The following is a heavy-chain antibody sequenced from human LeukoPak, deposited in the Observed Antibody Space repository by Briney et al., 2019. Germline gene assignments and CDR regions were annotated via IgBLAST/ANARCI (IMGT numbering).Heavy chain of an antibody. CDR1: GGSFSGYY. D-gene: IGHD3-22*01. Sequence: SETLSLTCAVYGGSFSGYYWSWIRQHPGKGLEWIGYIYYSGSTYYNPSLKSRVTISVDTSKNQFSLKLSSVTAADTAVYYCARASKTRPTYYYDSSGYYIDYWGQGTLVTVSS. V-gene: IGHV4-31*11. CDR2: IYYSGST. CDR3: ARASKTRPTYYYDSSGYYIDY. J-gene: IGHJ4*02.